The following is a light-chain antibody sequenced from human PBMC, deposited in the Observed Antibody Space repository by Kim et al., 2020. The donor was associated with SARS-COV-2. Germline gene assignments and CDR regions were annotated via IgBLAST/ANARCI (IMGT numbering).Light chain of an antibody. V-gene: IGKV1-16*01. J-gene: IGKJ1*01. Sequence: DTQMTQSPSSLSASVGDRVIITCRASQGIANNLAWFQQKPGKAPKSLIYTASTLETGVPSRFSGSGSGTDFILTISSLQPEDYGTYYCQQYDVYPRTFGQGTKVEI. CDR3: QQYDVYPRT. CDR1: QGIANN. CDR2: TAS.